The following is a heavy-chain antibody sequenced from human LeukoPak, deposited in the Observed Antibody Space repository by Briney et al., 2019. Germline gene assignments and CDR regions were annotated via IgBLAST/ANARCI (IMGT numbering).Heavy chain of an antibody. Sequence: GGSLRLSCAASGFTFSSYWMSWVRQAPGKGLEWVANIKEDGREKYYVDSVKGRFTISRDNAKNSLYLQMNSLRAEDTAVYYCARDDSSGYYPSYYYYGMDVWGQGTTVTVSS. V-gene: IGHV3-7*01. J-gene: IGHJ6*02. D-gene: IGHD3-22*01. CDR3: ARDDSSGYYPSYYYYGMDV. CDR1: GFTFSSYW. CDR2: IKEDGREK.